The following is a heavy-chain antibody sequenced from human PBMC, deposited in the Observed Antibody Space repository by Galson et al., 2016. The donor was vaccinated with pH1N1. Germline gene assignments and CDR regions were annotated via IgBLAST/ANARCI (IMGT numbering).Heavy chain of an antibody. CDR2: IIPLYRSV. J-gene: IGHJ4*02. CDR3: ARRGLGNSGWWYFDH. D-gene: IGHD6-19*01. Sequence: SVKVSCKASRGTFNGYSISWVRQAPGQGLEWMGEIIPLYRSVKYTQKFQGRVTITADESTSTAYMELTSLRSEDTAQYFCARRGLGNSGWWYFDHWGQGTRVTVSS. V-gene: IGHV1-69*13. CDR1: RGTFNGYS.